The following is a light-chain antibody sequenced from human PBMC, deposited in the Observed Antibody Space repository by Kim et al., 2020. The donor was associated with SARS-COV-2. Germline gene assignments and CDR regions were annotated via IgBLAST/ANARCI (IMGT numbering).Light chain of an antibody. Sequence: SASVGDRVTITCQASQDISNYLNWYQQKPGKAPKRLIYDASNLETGVPSRFSGSGSGTDFTFAISSLQPEDIATYYCQQYDNLPYTFGQGTKLEI. CDR1: QDISNY. J-gene: IGKJ2*01. CDR3: QQYDNLPYT. CDR2: DAS. V-gene: IGKV1-33*01.